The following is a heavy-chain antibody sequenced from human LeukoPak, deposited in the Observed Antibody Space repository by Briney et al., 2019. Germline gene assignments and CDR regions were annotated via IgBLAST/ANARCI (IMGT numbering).Heavy chain of an antibody. CDR1: GYTFTSYD. Sequence: ASVKVSCKASGYTFTSYDINWVRQATGQGLEWMGWMNPNSGNTGYAQKFQGRVTMTRNTSISTAYMELSSLRSEDTAVYYCARGVWLQYYYYYMDVWGKGTTVTVSS. CDR3: ARGVWLQYYYYYMDV. J-gene: IGHJ6*03. D-gene: IGHD5-24*01. V-gene: IGHV1-8*01. CDR2: MNPNSGNT.